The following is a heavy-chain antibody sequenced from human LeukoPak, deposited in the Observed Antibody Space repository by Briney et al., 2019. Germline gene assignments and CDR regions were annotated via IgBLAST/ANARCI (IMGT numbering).Heavy chain of an antibody. J-gene: IGHJ4*02. Sequence: SETLSLTCTVSGGSVGSDTYYWSWIRQPPGKGLEWIGYIFYNGNTNYNPSLKSRITISIDTSKNEFSLKLTSVTAADTAVYYCAKRRGYTYGWDYLGQGGLVTV. CDR2: IFYNGNT. CDR1: GGSVGSDTYY. D-gene: IGHD5-18*01. V-gene: IGHV4-61*01. CDR3: AKRRGYTYGWDY.